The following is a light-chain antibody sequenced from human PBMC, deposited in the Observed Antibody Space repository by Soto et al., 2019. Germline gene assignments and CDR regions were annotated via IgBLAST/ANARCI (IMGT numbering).Light chain of an antibody. CDR3: QIWYTGFPV. Sequence: QLVLTQSPSASASLGASVKLTCTLSSGHSDYAIAWHQQQPEKGPRYLMRINNDGSHTKGDGIPDRFSGSRSGAERHLIISSLQSEDEADYYCQIWYTGFPVFGGGTKLTVL. J-gene: IGLJ2*01. V-gene: IGLV4-69*01. CDR1: SGHSDYA. CDR2: INNDGSH.